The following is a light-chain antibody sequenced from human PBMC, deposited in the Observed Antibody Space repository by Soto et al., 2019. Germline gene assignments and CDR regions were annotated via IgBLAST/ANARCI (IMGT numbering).Light chain of an antibody. J-gene: IGKJ1*01. CDR2: SAS. CDR3: QQSYNTPRT. CDR1: QFISSY. V-gene: IGKV1-39*01. Sequence: DIQMTQSPSSLSASVGDRVTISCRASQFISSYLNWYQHTPGKAPKLLIYSASTLQSGVPSNFSGSGFGKDFTLTVSSLQPGDVATYYCQQSYNTPRTFGQGTKVEIK.